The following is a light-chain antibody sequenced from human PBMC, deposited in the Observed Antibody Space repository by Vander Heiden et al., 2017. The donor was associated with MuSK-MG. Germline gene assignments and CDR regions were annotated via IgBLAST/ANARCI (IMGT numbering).Light chain of an antibody. V-gene: IGLV2-18*02. CDR3: SSYTSTFTYV. CDR2: EVT. CDR1: SNDVGDYNR. J-gene: IGLJ1*01. Sequence: QSALTQPPPVPGPPGQSVTISCTGTSNDVGDYNRVSWYRQPPDTVPQLIIYEVTKRPSGIPGRFSGSKSGNTASLTISGLQAEDQADYYCSSYTSTFTYVFGTGTKVTVL.